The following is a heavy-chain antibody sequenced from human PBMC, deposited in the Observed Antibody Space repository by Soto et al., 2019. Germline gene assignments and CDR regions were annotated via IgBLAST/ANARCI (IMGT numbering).Heavy chain of an antibody. J-gene: IGHJ4*02. D-gene: IGHD1-1*01. CDR3: VRGPYNYNSRYFDY. V-gene: IGHV4-31*03. CDR1: GGSISSGGYY. Sequence: PSETLSLTCTVSGGSISSGGYYWSWIRQHAGKGLEWIGCIYTGGITNYNPSVESRVSMSVDTSKNQFSLRLYSVTAADTAVYYCVRGPYNYNSRYFDYWGQGTLVTVSS. CDR2: IYTGGIT.